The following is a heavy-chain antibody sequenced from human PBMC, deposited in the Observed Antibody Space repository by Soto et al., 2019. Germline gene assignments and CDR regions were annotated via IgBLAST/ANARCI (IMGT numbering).Heavy chain of an antibody. Sequence: GESLKISCKGSGYRFTSYWISWVRQMPGKGLEWMGRIDPSDSYTNYSPSFQGHVTMSADKSISIAYLHWSSLKASDTAMYYCARVVEATTWNWFDPWGQGTSVTVS. D-gene: IGHD1-26*01. CDR3: ARVVEATTWNWFDP. CDR2: IDPSDSYT. V-gene: IGHV5-10-1*01. CDR1: GYRFTSYW. J-gene: IGHJ5*02.